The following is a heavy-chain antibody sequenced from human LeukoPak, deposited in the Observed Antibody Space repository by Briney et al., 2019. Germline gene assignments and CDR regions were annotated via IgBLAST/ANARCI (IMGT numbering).Heavy chain of an antibody. V-gene: IGHV3-20*04. J-gene: IGHJ3*02. Sequence: GGSLRLSCAASGFTFDDYGMSWVRQAPGKGLEWVSGINWNDGSTGYADSVKGRFTISRDNAKNSLYLQMNSLRAEDTALYYCARAYDSSGNLQGHAFDIWGQGTMVTVSS. CDR1: GFTFDDYG. CDR2: INWNDGST. D-gene: IGHD3-22*01. CDR3: ARAYDSSGNLQGHAFDI.